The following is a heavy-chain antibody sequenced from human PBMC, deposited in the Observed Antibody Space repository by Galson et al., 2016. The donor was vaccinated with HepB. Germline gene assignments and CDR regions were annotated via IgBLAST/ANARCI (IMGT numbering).Heavy chain of an antibody. Sequence: SLRLSCAASGLRFSSYGMHWVRQDPGKGLEWVAVISHDGRKKYYGDSVQGRFTISRDNSKNTLYLQMNSLRAEDTAVYYCAKAKLWFGELLPGDWGQGTLVIVSS. CDR3: AKAKLWFGELLPGD. CDR2: ISHDGRKK. V-gene: IGHV3-30*18. CDR1: GLRFSSYG. D-gene: IGHD3-10*01. J-gene: IGHJ4*02.